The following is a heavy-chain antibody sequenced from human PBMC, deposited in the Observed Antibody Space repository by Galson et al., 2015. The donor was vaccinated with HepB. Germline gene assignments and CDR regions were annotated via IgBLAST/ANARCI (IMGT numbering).Heavy chain of an antibody. CDR3: ARSTGWFGELFNY. Sequence: SLRLSCAASGFTFSSYAMHWVRQAPGKGLEWVAVISYDGSNKYYADSVKGRFTISRDNSKNTLYLQMNSLRAEDTAVYYCARSTGWFGELFNYWGQGTLVTVSS. V-gene: IGHV3-30-3*01. D-gene: IGHD3-10*01. J-gene: IGHJ4*02. CDR2: ISYDGSNK. CDR1: GFTFSSYA.